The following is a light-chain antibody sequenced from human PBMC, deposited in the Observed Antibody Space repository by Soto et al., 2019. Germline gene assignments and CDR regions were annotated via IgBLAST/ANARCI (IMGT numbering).Light chain of an antibody. CDR2: ATS. V-gene: IGKV1-39*01. Sequence: EIPLTQSPSSLSASVGDRVTLTCRSSRNVSIYLNWYQHKPGKGPTLLIHATSNLQIGVPARFSGSGSGTNFTLTISSLQPEDFATYYCQQLIPLLTKFGQGTKVDI. CDR1: RNVSIY. CDR3: QQLIPLLTK. J-gene: IGKJ1*01.